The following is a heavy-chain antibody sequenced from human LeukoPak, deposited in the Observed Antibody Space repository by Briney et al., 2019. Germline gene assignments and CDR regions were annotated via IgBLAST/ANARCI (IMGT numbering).Heavy chain of an antibody. Sequence: PGGSLRLSCAASGFTFSSYGMSWVRQAPGKGLEWVSAISGSGGSTYYADSVKGRFTISRDNSKNTLYLQMNSLRAEDTAVYYCARVAWGASMFFDYWGQGTLVTVSS. D-gene: IGHD1-26*01. CDR2: ISGSGGST. J-gene: IGHJ4*02. V-gene: IGHV3-23*01. CDR3: ARVAWGASMFFDY. CDR1: GFTFSSYG.